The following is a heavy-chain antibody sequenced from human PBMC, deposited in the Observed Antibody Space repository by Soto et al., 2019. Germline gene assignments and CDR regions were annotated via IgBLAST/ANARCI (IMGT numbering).Heavy chain of an antibody. CDR1: GFTFSSYG. Sequence: QVQLVESGGGVVQPGRSLRLSCAASGFTFSSYGLHWVRQAPGKGLEWVTVISYDGSNKYYADSVKGRFTISRDNFKNTMFLQMDSLRAEDTAVYYCARDSLWRYSGSYSNWFDPWGQGTLVTVSS. CDR3: ARDSLWRYSGSYSNWFDP. V-gene: IGHV3-30*03. CDR2: ISYDGSNK. J-gene: IGHJ5*02. D-gene: IGHD3-22*01.